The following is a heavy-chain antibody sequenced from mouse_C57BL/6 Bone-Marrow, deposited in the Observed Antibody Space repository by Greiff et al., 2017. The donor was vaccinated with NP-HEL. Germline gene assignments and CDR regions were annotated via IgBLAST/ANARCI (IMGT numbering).Heavy chain of an antibody. J-gene: IGHJ3*01. D-gene: IGHD2-4*01. Sequence: LQQSGPGILQPSQTLSLTCSFSGFSLSTFGMGVGWIRQPSGKGLEWLAHIWWGDDKYYNPARKRRLTTSKDTSKNQVFLKIANVDTADTATYYCARIVGDYGAWFAYWGQGTLVTVSA. CDR2: IWWGDDK. CDR1: GFSLSTFGMG. V-gene: IGHV8-8*01. CDR3: ARIVGDYGAWFAY.